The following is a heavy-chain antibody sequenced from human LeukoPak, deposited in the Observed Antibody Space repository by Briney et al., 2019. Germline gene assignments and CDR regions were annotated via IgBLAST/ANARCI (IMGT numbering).Heavy chain of an antibody. CDR3: ARGDHSNYNY. CDR1: GFSFSSYW. CDR2: IKQDGGER. V-gene: IGHV3-7*01. D-gene: IGHD4-11*01. J-gene: IGHJ4*02. Sequence: GGSLRLSCAVSGFSFSSYWMSWVRQAPGKGPEWVANIKQDGGERFYVDSVKGRFTISRDNAKNSLYLQMNSLRVEDTAVYYCARGDHSNYNYWGQGTLVTVSS.